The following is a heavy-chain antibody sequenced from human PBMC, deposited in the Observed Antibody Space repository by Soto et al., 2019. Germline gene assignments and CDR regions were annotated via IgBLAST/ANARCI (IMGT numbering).Heavy chain of an antibody. V-gene: IGHV1-18*01. Sequence: QGLEWMGWISAYNGNTNYAQKLQGRVTMTTDTSTSTAYMELRSLRSDYTAVYYCARYPFSPWGQGTLVTVSS. CDR2: ISAYNGNT. J-gene: IGHJ5*02. CDR3: ARYPFSP.